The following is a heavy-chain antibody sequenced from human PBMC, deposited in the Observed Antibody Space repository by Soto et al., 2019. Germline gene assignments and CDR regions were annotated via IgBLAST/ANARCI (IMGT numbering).Heavy chain of an antibody. CDR2: IYWDYDD. J-gene: IGHJ4*02. D-gene: IGHD1-26*01. CDR1: GFPISSRGVG. V-gene: IGHV2-5*05. CDR3: AHHARVGDRYCDY. Sequence: QIALSESGPALVKRTQTLTLTCTLSGFPISSRGVGVAWVRRSPGQGLEWLDLIYWDYDDRYGPSLRNRLSFSKDTSKNHLVLTMTDMAPSDTATYYCAHHARVGDRYCDYWGQGILVTVSS.